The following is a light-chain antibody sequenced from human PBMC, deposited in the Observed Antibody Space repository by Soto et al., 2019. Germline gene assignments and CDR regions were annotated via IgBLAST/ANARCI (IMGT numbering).Light chain of an antibody. CDR3: CSYTGNKVFV. V-gene: IGLV2-8*01. J-gene: IGLJ1*01. CDR2: GVS. CDR1: SSDVGGYNY. Sequence: SALTQPPSASGSPGQSVTISCTGTSSDVGGYNYVSWYQQHPGKAPKFIIYGVSKRPSGVPDRFSGSKSGNTASLTISGLQADDAAAYYCCSYTGNKVFVFGTGTKVTVL.